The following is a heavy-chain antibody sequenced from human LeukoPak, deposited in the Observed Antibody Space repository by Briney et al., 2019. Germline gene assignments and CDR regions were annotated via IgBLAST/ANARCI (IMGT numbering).Heavy chain of an antibody. J-gene: IGHJ3*02. V-gene: IGHV4-34*01. Sequence: SETLSLTCAVYGGSFSGYYWSWIRQPPGKGLEWIGEINHSGSTNYNPSLKSRVTISVDTSKNQFSLKLSSVTAADTAAYYCARGDYDRDIWGQGTMVTVSS. D-gene: IGHD3-16*01. CDR2: INHSGST. CDR1: GGSFSGYY. CDR3: ARGDYDRDI.